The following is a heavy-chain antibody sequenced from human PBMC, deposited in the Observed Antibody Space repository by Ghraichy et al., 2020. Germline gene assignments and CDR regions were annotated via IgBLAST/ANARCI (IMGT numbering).Heavy chain of an antibody. V-gene: IGHV3-15*01. CDR1: GFTFSNAW. CDR2: IKSKTDGGTT. CDR3: TTGIMITFGGVIAIDY. D-gene: IGHD3-16*02. Sequence: GESLNISCAASGFTFSNAWMSWVRQAPGKGLEWVGRIKSKTDGGTTDYAAPVKGRFTISRDDSKNTLYLQMNSLKTEDTAVYYCTTGIMITFGGVIAIDYWGQGTLVTGSS. J-gene: IGHJ4*02.